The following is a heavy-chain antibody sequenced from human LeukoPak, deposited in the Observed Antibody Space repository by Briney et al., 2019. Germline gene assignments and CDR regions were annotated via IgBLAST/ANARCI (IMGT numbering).Heavy chain of an antibody. CDR1: GFTFSSYG. D-gene: IGHD6-19*01. J-gene: IGHJ6*04. V-gene: IGHV3-30*18. CDR3: AKDGALRQWLVSGDYYYGMDV. Sequence: RTSLRLSCAASGFTFSSYGMHWVRQAPGKGLEWVAIISYDGSDKYYADSVKGWFTISRDNSKNTLYVQMNSLRAEDTAIYYCAKDGALRQWLVSGDYYYGMDVWGKGTTVTVSS. CDR2: ISYDGSDK.